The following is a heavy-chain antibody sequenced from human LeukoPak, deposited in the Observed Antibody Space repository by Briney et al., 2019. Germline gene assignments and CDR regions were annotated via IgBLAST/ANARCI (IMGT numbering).Heavy chain of an antibody. CDR2: IRYDGSNK. CDR1: GFTFSSYG. V-gene: IGHV3-30*02. CDR3: AKDMYYGSGSYYHLFDY. D-gene: IGHD3-10*01. J-gene: IGHJ4*02. Sequence: QPGGSLRLSCAASGFTFSSYGMHWVRQAPGKGLEWVAFIRYDGSNKYYADSVKGRFTISRDNSKNTLYLQMNSLRAEDTAVYYCAKDMYYGSGSYYHLFDYWGQGTLVTVSS.